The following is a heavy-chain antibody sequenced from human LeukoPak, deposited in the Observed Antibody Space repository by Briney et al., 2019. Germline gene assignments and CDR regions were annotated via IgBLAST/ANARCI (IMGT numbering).Heavy chain of an antibody. V-gene: IGHV1-18*01. D-gene: IGHD3-10*01. CDR3: ATDGAAAYYYGSGSSPAGY. CDR2: ISAYNGNT. CDR1: GYTFTSYG. J-gene: IGHJ4*02. Sequence: ASVKVSCKASGYTFTSYGISWVRQAPGQGLEWMGWISAYNGNTNYAQKLQGRVTMTTDTSTSTAYMELSSLRSEDTAVYYCATDGAAAYYYGSGSSPAGYWGQGTLVTVSS.